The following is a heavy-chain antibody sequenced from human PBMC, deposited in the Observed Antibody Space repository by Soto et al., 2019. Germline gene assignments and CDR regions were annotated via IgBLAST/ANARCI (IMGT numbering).Heavy chain of an antibody. CDR1: GGTFSSYA. D-gene: IGHD2-21*02. J-gene: IGHJ4*02. Sequence: QVQLVQSGAEVKKPGSSVKVSCKASGGTFSSYAISWVRQAPGQGLEWMGGIIPIFGTANYAQKFQGRVTITADESTSIAYMELSSLRSEDTAVYYCARIGYCGGDCYSDYWGQGTLVTVSS. V-gene: IGHV1-69*01. CDR2: IIPIFGTA. CDR3: ARIGYCGGDCYSDY.